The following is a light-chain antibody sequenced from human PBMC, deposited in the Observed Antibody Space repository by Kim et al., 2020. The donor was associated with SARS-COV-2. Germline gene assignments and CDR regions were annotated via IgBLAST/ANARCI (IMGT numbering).Light chain of an antibody. CDR2: NDS. V-gene: IGLV3-21*02. CDR1: HLITKS. CDR3: QVWDRSSDVNVV. J-gene: IGLJ2*01. Sequence: PGQTAGITCGGIHLITKSVHWYQQKPGQAPVVVIYNDSDRPSGIPERFSASNSANTATLTISGVEAGDEAAYYCQVWDRSSDVNVVFGGGTQLTVL.